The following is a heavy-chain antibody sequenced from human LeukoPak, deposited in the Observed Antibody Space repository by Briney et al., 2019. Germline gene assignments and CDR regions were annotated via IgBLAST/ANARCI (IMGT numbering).Heavy chain of an antibody. V-gene: IGHV3-13*04. CDR1: GFTFRNYD. Sequence: GGSLRLSCAASGFTFRNYDMHWVRQRPGKGLEWVSRIGSGGDTYYLDSVKGRFTISRENGKNSFYLQMNSLRAGDTAVYYCAREDSSGVFDPWGQGTLVTVSS. D-gene: IGHD3-22*01. CDR3: AREDSSGVFDP. J-gene: IGHJ5*02. CDR2: IGSGGDT.